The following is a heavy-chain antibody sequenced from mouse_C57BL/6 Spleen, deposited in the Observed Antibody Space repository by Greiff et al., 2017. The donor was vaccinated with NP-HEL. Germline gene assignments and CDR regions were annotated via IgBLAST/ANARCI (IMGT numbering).Heavy chain of an antibody. CDR3: ARDYYYGSSFFAY. CDR1: GYTFTSYW. V-gene: IGHV1-52*01. D-gene: IGHD1-1*01. Sequence: QVQLQQSGAELVKPGASVKISCKASGYTFTSYWMHWVKQRPIQGLEWIGNIDPSDSETHYNQKFKDKATLTVDKSSSTAYMQLSSLTSEDSAVYYCARDYYYGSSFFAYWGQGTLVTVSA. CDR2: IDPSDSET. J-gene: IGHJ3*01.